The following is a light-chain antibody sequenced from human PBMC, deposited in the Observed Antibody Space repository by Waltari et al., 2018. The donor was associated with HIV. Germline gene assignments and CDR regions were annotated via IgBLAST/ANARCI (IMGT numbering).Light chain of an antibody. CDR1: SSDVGGYNY. V-gene: IGLV2-14*01. CDR3: SSYTSSSTSHV. Sequence: QSALTQPASVSGSPGQSITISCTGTSSDVGGYNYVSWYQQHPCKAPKLMIYEVSNRHSGVSNRLPGSKSGNTAALTISGLQAEDEADYYCSSYTSSSTSHVFGTGTKVTVL. J-gene: IGLJ1*01. CDR2: EVS.